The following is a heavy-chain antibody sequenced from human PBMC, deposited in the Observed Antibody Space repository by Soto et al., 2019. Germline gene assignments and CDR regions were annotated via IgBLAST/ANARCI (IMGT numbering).Heavy chain of an antibody. D-gene: IGHD6-6*01. CDR1: GGSISSSSYY. CDR2: IYYSGST. CDR3: ARTIAAREGYYFDY. J-gene: IGHJ4*02. Sequence: SETLSLTCTVSGGSISSSSYYWGWIRQPPGKGLEWIGSIYYSGSTYYNPSLKSRVTISVDTSKNQFSLKLSSVTAADTAVYYCARTIAAREGYYFDYWGQGTLVTVSS. V-gene: IGHV4-39*01.